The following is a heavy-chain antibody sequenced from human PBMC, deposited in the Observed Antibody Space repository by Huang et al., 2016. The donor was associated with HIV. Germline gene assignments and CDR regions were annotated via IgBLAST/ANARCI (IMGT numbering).Heavy chain of an antibody. CDR1: GFSITTDGAG. Sequence: QITLKESGPTLVNPTQTLTLTCTFSGFSITTDGAGVGWIRQPPGKALEWLALIFWDDDKRYSPSLKNRLSITKDTSKNQVVLTMTNMDPVDTATYFCAHRQTYDFWSGSFDSWGQGTLVTVSS. V-gene: IGHV2-5*02. CDR3: AHRQTYDFWSGSFDS. J-gene: IGHJ4*02. CDR2: IFWDDDK. D-gene: IGHD3-3*01.